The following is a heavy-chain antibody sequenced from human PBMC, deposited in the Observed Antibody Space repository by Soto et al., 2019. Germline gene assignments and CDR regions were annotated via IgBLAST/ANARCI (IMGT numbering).Heavy chain of an antibody. CDR2: ISSNGDTT. CDR1: GFMFDKYA. CDR3: AHPRGYGVFDAVDI. Sequence: VGSLRLSCAASGFMFDKYAMNWVRQAPGKGLEWVSLISSNGDTTDYTESVRDRFTISRDNSINTLYLHMRSLRPEDTAMYFCAHPRGYGVFDAVDIWGQGTMVT. J-gene: IGHJ3*02. V-gene: IGHV3-23*01. D-gene: IGHD4-17*01.